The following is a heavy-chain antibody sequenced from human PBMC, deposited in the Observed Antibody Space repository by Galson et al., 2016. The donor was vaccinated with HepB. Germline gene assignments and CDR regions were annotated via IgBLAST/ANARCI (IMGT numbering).Heavy chain of an antibody. CDR3: AHTSSTSTWTFYYHFTLDV. Sequence: PALVKPTQTLTLTCTFSGFSLSTRDLGVGWIRQPPGKALEWLALIYWDDDKRYSPSLKSRLTITKDTSKNQVVLTITNVDPVDTATYYCAHTSSTSTWTFYYHFTLDVWGQGTTVTVSS. CDR1: GFSLSTRDLG. J-gene: IGHJ6*02. V-gene: IGHV2-5*02. CDR2: IYWDDDK. D-gene: IGHD2-2*01.